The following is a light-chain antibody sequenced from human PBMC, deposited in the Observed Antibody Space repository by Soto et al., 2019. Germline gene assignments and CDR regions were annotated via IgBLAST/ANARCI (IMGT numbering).Light chain of an antibody. CDR3: SSYTSSSTYV. Sequence: QSALTQPPSVSGSPGQSAAISCTGTSSDVGSSNGVSWYQQPPGTAPKLMIYDVSNRPSGVPDRFSGSKSGNTASLTISGLQAEDEADYYCSSYTSSSTYVFGTGTKVTVL. CDR1: SSDVGSSNG. V-gene: IGLV2-18*02. CDR2: DVS. J-gene: IGLJ1*01.